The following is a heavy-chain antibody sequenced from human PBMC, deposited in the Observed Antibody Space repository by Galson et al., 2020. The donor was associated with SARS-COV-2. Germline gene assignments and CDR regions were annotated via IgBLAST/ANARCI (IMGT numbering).Heavy chain of an antibody. V-gene: IGHV1-58*01. J-gene: IGHJ4*02. D-gene: IGHD4-17*01. Sequence: SVKVSCKASGFTFTSSAVQWVRQARGQRLEWIGWVVVGTGNTNYAQNFQERVTITRDMSTNTAYMELSSLRSEDMAVYYCAALWAGMTTGGGYWGQGTLVTVSS. CDR2: VVVGTGNT. CDR1: GFTFTSSA. CDR3: AALWAGMTTGGGY.